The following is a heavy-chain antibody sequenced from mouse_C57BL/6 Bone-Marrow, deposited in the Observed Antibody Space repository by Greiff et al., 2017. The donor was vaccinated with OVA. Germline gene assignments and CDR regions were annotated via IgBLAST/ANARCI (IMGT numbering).Heavy chain of an antibody. CDR3: ARDPLGYYFDY. CDR1: GYTFTSYW. V-gene: IGHV1-69*01. D-gene: IGHD4-1*01. Sequence: QVQLQQPGAELVMPGASVKLSRKASGYTFTSYWMHWVKQRPGQGLEWVGEIDPSDSYSNYNQKFKGKSTLTVDKSSSTAYMRLSSLTSEDSAVDDCARDPLGYYFDYWGQGTTLTVSS. J-gene: IGHJ2*01. CDR2: IDPSDSYS.